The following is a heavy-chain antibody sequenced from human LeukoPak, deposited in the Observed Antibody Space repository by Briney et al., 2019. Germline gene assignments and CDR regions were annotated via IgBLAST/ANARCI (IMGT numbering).Heavy chain of an antibody. D-gene: IGHD3-10*01. CDR2: ISSNGGST. CDR1: GFTFSSYA. CDR3: ARDEEFEWFGDGAFDI. J-gene: IGHJ3*02. V-gene: IGHV3-64*01. Sequence: GGSLRLSCAASGFTFSSYAMHWVRQAPGKGLEYVSAISSNGGSTYYANSVKGRFTISRDKSKNTLYLQMGSLRAEDMAVYYCARDEEFEWFGDGAFDIWGQGTMVTVSS.